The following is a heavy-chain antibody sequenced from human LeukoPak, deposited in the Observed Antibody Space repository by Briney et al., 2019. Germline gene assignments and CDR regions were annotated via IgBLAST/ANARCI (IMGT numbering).Heavy chain of an antibody. V-gene: IGHV1-8*03. CDR3: ARGPNTYYDFWSGYYRGSYYYYYMDV. J-gene: IGHJ6*03. D-gene: IGHD3-3*01. Sequence: ASVKVSCKASGYTFTSYDINWVRQATGQGLEWMGWMNPNSGNTGYAQKFQGRVTITRNTSISTAYMEMRRVRSEDTAVYYCARGPNTYYDFWSGYYRGSYYYYYMDVWGKGTTVTVSS. CDR1: GYTFTSYD. CDR2: MNPNSGNT.